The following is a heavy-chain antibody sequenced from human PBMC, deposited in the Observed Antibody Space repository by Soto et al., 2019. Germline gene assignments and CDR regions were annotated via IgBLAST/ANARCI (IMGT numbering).Heavy chain of an antibody. J-gene: IGHJ4*02. CDR2: ISSSSSDT. CDR1: GFPFSDYY. Sequence: QVQLVESGGDLVKPGGSLRLSCAASGFPFSDYYMSWIRQAPGKGLEWVSSISSSSSDTNYAQSVKGRFTISRDKAKNSLHLQMNSLRAEDTAVYYCARRRPTGYYNYWGQGTLVNV. V-gene: IGHV3-11*05. CDR3: ARRRPTGYYNY. D-gene: IGHD3-9*01.